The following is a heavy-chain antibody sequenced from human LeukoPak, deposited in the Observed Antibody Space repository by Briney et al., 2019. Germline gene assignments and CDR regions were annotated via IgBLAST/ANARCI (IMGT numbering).Heavy chain of an antibody. V-gene: IGHV4-39*01. D-gene: IGHD6-13*01. CDR3: ARRGGHSWDVGNWFDP. Sequence: PSETLSHTCSVSGESIRSTTFWGWIRQSPGMGLEWIASTSHAGISYYNPSLSSRVTVSADSSKNQFSLRLSSVTAADTAVYYCARRGGHSWDVGNWFDPWGQGTPVTVSS. J-gene: IGHJ5*02. CDR1: GESIRSTTF. CDR2: TSHAGIS.